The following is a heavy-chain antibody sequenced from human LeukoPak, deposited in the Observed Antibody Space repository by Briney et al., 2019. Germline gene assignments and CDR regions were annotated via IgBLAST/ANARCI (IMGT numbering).Heavy chain of an antibody. Sequence: GGSLRLSCAASGFTFSSYGMHWVRQAPGKGLEWVSAISGSGGSTYYADSVKGRFTISRDNSKNTLYLQMNSLRAEDTAVYYCAKDSSGWYGGYFDYWGQGTLVTVSS. CDR2: ISGSGGST. D-gene: IGHD6-19*01. J-gene: IGHJ4*02. CDR3: AKDSSGWYGGYFDY. V-gene: IGHV3-23*01. CDR1: GFTFSSYG.